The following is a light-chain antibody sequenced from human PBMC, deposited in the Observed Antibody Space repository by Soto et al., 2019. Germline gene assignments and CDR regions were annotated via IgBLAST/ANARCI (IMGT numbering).Light chain of an antibody. J-gene: IGKJ1*01. V-gene: IGKV1-5*01. CDR3: QQYNGYPLT. Sequence: DIQMTQYLFTLSASVGDRVTITCRASQSITNCLAWYQQKPGKAPKLLMYDTSSLHSGVPSRFSGIRSGTEFTLTLSRLQPDYFATYYCQQYNGYPLTFGRGTEVQI. CDR1: QSITNC. CDR2: DTS.